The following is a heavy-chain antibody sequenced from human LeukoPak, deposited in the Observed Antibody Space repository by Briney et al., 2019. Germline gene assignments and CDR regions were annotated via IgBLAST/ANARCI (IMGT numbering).Heavy chain of an antibody. J-gene: IGHJ3*02. V-gene: IGHV5-51*01. CDR2: ISPVDSDT. CDR1: GYSFTSYW. CDR3: ARRGRWLQNAFDI. D-gene: IGHD5-24*01. Sequence: GESLKISCKGSGYSFTSYWIAWVRQMPGKGLEWMGIISPVDSDTTYSPSFQGQVTISADKSISTAYLQWSSLKASDTAMYYCARRGRWLQNAFDIWGQGTMVTASS.